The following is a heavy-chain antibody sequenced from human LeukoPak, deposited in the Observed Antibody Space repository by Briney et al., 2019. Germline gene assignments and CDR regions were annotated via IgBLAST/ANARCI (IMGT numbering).Heavy chain of an antibody. D-gene: IGHD4-23*01. J-gene: IGHJ4*02. CDR2: ISASGVNI. Sequence: GGSLRLSCAASGFTFRTYAMGWVRQAPGKGLEWVSVISASGVNIHFADSVKGRFTISRDNPKNTLYLQMNSLRTEDTAVYYCAKGTQSGGNSPFDYWGQGTLVTVSS. CDR3: AKGTQSGGNSPFDY. V-gene: IGHV3-23*01. CDR1: GFTFRTYA.